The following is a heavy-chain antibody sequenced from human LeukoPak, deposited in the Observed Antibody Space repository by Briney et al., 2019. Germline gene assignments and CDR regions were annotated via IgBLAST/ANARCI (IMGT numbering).Heavy chain of an antibody. CDR3: ALATYCSSTSCYLLHYYYYMDV. D-gene: IGHD2-2*01. CDR1: GGTFSSYA. J-gene: IGHJ6*03. Sequence: SVKVSCKASGGTFSSYAISWVRQAPGQGLEWMGGIIPIFGTANYARKFQGRVTITTDESTSTAYMELSSLRSEDTAVYYCALATYCSSTSCYLLHYYYYMDVWGKGTTVTVSS. CDR2: IIPIFGTA. V-gene: IGHV1-69*05.